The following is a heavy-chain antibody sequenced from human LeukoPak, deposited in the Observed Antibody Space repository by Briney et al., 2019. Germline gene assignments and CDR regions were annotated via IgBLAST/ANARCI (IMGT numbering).Heavy chain of an antibody. V-gene: IGHV4-59*01. CDR3: ARDGIAAAGWNWFDP. CDR1: GGSISSYY. D-gene: IGHD6-13*01. Sequence: SETLSLTCTVPGGSISSYYWSWIRQPPGRGLEWIGYIYYSGSTNYNPSLKSRVTISVDTSKNQFSLKLSSVTAADTAVYYCARDGIAAAGWNWFDPWGQGTLVTVSS. J-gene: IGHJ5*02. CDR2: IYYSGST.